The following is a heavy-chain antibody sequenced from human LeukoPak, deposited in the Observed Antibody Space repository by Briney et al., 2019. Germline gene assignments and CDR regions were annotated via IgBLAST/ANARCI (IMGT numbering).Heavy chain of an antibody. V-gene: IGHV3-23*01. CDR2: ISGRGGGT. CDR1: GFTFSRYA. Sequence: GGSLRLSCAVSGFTFSRYAMSWVRLAPGKGLEWVSTISGRGGGTYSADSVKGRFTISRGNSKNTVYLQMNSLRAEDTAVYYCAKQGRDWLRDYYYYMDVWGKGTTVTISS. D-gene: IGHD3-9*01. CDR3: AKQGRDWLRDYYYYMDV. J-gene: IGHJ6*03.